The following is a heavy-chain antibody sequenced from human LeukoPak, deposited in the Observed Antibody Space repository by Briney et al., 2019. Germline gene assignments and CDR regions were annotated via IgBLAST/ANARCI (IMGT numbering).Heavy chain of an antibody. CDR1: GGSFSGYY. Sequence: SETLSLTCAVYGGSFSGYYWSWIRQPPGKGLEWIGEINHSGSTNYNPSLKSRVTISVDTSKNQFSLKLSPVTAADTAVYYCARAGVVPAAIPVWVIDYWGQGTLVTVSS. D-gene: IGHD2-2*02. J-gene: IGHJ4*02. CDR2: INHSGST. V-gene: IGHV4-34*01. CDR3: ARAGVVPAAIPVWVIDY.